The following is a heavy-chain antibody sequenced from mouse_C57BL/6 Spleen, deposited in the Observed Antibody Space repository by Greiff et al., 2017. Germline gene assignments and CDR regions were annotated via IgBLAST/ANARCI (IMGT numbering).Heavy chain of an antibody. Sequence: QVQLQQSGPGLVQPSQSLSITCTVSGFSLTSYGVHWVRQSPGKGLEWLGVIWSGGSTDYNAAFISRLSISKDNSKSQVFFKMNSLQADDTAIYYCASIDWFAYWGQGTLVTVSA. CDR2: IWSGGST. CDR3: ASIDWFAY. CDR1: GFSLTSYG. V-gene: IGHV2-2*01. J-gene: IGHJ3*01.